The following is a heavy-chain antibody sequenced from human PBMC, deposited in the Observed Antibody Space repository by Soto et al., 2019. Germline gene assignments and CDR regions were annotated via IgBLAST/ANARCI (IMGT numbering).Heavy chain of an antibody. CDR2: IIPIFGTA. J-gene: IGHJ4*02. CDR1: GGTFSSYA. CDR3: ARVARSYDSSGYYYVG. V-gene: IGHV1-69*01. Sequence: QVQLVQSGAEVKKPGSSVKVSCKASGGTFSSYAISWVRQAPGQGLEWMGGIIPIFGTANYAQKFQGRVTITADESTSTAYLELSSLRSEDTAVYYCARVARSYDSSGYYYVGWGQGTLVTVSS. D-gene: IGHD3-22*01.